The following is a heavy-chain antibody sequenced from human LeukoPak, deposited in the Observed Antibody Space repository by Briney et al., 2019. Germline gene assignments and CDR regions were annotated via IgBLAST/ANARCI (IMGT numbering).Heavy chain of an antibody. CDR1: GFSFSSYA. J-gene: IGHJ4*02. Sequence: TGGSLTLSWAPSGFSFSSYAMSWVRQAPGKGLEWVSAISGSGVTTYHTDSVKGRFTNSRDNSKNTLYLQMNSLRAEDTAIYYCAKEGYGSTWNADFDFWGQGTLVTVSS. V-gene: IGHV3-23*01. D-gene: IGHD6-13*01. CDR2: ISGSGVTT. CDR3: AKEGYGSTWNADFDF.